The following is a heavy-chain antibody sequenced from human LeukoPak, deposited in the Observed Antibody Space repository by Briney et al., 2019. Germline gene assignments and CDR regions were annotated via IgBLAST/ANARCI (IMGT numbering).Heavy chain of an antibody. CDR2: ISSSGSTI. CDR1: GFTFSNAW. CDR3: ARDHQSGGSGARGDY. V-gene: IGHV3-11*01. J-gene: IGHJ4*02. Sequence: GGSLRLSCGASGFTFSNAWMSWVRQAPGKGLEWVSYISSSGSTIYYTDSVKGRFTISRDNAKNSLYLQMNSLRAEDTAVYYCARDHQSGGSGARGDYWGQGTLVTVSS. D-gene: IGHD3-10*01.